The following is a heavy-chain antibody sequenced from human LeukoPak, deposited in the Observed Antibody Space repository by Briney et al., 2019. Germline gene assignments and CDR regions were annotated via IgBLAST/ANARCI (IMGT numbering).Heavy chain of an antibody. CDR2: ISGSGGST. J-gene: IGHJ1*01. CDR3: AKIQQPYIEYFQY. D-gene: IGHD5-18*01. Sequence: GGSLRLSCVASGFTFSNYVMNWVRQAPGKGLEWVSGISGSGGSTNYADSVKGRFTISRDNSKNTLFLQMNSLRAEDTAVYYCAKIQQPYIEYFQYWGQGTLVTVSS. CDR1: GFTFSNYV. V-gene: IGHV3-23*01.